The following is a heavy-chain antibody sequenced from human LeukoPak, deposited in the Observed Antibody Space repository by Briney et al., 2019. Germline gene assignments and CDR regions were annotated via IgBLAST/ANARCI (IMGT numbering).Heavy chain of an antibody. CDR3: ARRLAAAGAFDY. V-gene: IGHV4-34*01. CDR1: GGPFSCYY. Sequence: SETLSLTCSVYGGPFSCYYWSWIRQPPGKGLEWIGEINHSGSTNYNPSLKSRVTISVDTSKNQFSLKLSSVTAADTAVYYCARRLAAAGAFDYWGQGTLVTVSS. CDR2: INHSGST. J-gene: IGHJ4*02. D-gene: IGHD6-13*01.